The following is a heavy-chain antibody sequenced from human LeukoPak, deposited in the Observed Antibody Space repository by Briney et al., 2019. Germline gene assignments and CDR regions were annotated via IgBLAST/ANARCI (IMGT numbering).Heavy chain of an antibody. V-gene: IGHV3-43D*04. CDR3: AKPHCTNGVCHFDY. CDR1: GFTVDDYA. Sequence: GGSLRLSCAASGFTVDDYAMHWVRQAPGKGLEWVSLISWDGGSTYYADSVKGRFTISRDNSKNSLYLQMNSLRAEDTALYYCAKPHCTNGVCHFDYWGQGTLVTVSS. J-gene: IGHJ4*02. CDR2: ISWDGGST. D-gene: IGHD2-8*01.